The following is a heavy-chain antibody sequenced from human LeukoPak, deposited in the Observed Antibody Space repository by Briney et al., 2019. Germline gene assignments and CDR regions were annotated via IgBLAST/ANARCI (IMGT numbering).Heavy chain of an antibody. D-gene: IGHD3-22*01. J-gene: IGHJ6*02. V-gene: IGHV4-4*02. CDR1: GGSISSSNW. CDR3: ARRGYYYDSSGYYLEGYGMDV. CDR2: IYHSGST. Sequence: KPSETLSLTCAVSGGSISSSNWWSWVRQPPGKGLEWIGEIYHSGSTNYNPSLKSRVTISVDKSKNQFSLKLSSVTAADTAVYYCARRGYYYDSSGYYLEGYGMDVWGQGTTVTVSS.